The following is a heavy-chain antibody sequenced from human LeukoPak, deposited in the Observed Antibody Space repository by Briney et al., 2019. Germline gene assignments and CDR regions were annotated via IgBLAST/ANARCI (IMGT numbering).Heavy chain of an antibody. J-gene: IGHJ4*02. D-gene: IGHD6-13*01. V-gene: IGHV3-48*03. CDR1: GFTFSSYE. CDR3: ASIAAAGTPNDY. Sequence: GGSLRLSCAASGFTFSSYEVNWVRQAPGKGLEWVSYISSSGSTIYYADSVKGRFTISRDNSKNTLFLQMNSLRAEDTAVYYCASIAAAGTPNDYWGQGTLVTVSS. CDR2: ISSSGSTI.